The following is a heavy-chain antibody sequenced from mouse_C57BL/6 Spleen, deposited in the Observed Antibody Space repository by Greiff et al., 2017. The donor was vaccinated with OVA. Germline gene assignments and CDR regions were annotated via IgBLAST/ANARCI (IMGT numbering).Heavy chain of an antibody. CDR2: IRNKANGYTT. V-gene: IGHV7-3*01. J-gene: IGHJ4*01. CDR3: ARYIRTCYAMDY. Sequence: EVKLVESGGGLVQPGGSLSLSCAASGFTFTDYYMSWVRQPPGTALEWLGFIRNKANGYTTEYSASVKGRFTISRDNSQSILYLQMNALRAEDSATYCCARYIRTCYAMDYWGQGTSVTVSS. CDR1: GFTFTDYY.